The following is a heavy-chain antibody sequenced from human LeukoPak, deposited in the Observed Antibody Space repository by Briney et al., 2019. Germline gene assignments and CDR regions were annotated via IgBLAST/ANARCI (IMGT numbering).Heavy chain of an antibody. V-gene: IGHV3-53*01. D-gene: IGHD5-24*01. Sequence: PGGSLRLSCAASGFTVSSNYMSWVRQAPGKGLEWVSVIYSGGSTYYADSVKGRFTISRDNSKNTLYLQMNSLRAEDTAVYYCARICTHGYNCGPDFDYWGQGTLVTVSS. J-gene: IGHJ4*02. CDR2: IYSGGST. CDR3: ARICTHGYNCGPDFDY. CDR1: GFTVSSNY.